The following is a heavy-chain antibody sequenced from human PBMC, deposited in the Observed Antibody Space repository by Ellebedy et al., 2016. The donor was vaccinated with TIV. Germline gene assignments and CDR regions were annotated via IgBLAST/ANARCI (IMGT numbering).Heavy chain of an antibody. V-gene: IGHV4-59*11. J-gene: IGHJ4*02. Sequence: SETLSLTCTVSGGSISGHYWSWIRQSPGKGLEWIGFIHYSGTTTYNPSLNSRVTISVDTSKNQFSLKLSSVTAADTAVYYCARDGGRDTGCFGYWGQGTLVTVSS. CDR1: GGSISGHY. CDR2: IHYSGTT. D-gene: IGHD1-26*01. CDR3: ARDGGRDTGCFGY.